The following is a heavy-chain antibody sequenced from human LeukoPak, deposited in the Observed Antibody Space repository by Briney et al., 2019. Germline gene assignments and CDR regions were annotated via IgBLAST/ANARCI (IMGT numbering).Heavy chain of an antibody. D-gene: IGHD3-10*01. CDR3: ARDEVAGTYYFDY. V-gene: IGHV1-46*01. Sequence: ASVKVSCKASGYTFTSHYMHWVRQAPGQGLEWMGLFNSRGGSTSYAQKFQGRVFMTGDTSTGTVYMELSSLMSDDAAVYYCARDEVAGTYYFDYWGQGTLVTVSS. CDR2: FNSRGGST. CDR1: GYTFTSHY. J-gene: IGHJ4*02.